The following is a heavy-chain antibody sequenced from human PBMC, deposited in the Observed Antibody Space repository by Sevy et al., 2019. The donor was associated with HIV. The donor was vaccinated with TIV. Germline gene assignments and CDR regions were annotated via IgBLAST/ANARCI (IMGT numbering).Heavy chain of an antibody. CDR3: ATAEGGYYGSGSYVD. V-gene: IGHV1-24*01. CDR2: FDPEDGET. D-gene: IGHD3-10*01. J-gene: IGHJ4*02. Sequence: ASVKVSCKVSGYTLTELSMHWVRQAPGKGLEWMGGFDPEDGETIYAQKFQGRVTMTEDTSTDTAYMEVSSLRSEDTAVYYCATAEGGYYGSGSYVDWGQGTLVTVSS. CDR1: GYTLTELS.